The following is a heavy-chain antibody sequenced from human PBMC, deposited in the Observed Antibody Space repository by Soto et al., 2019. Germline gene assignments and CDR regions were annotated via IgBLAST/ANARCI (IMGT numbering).Heavy chain of an antibody. Sequence: SETRSLTCAVSGGSISSSKWWSWVRQPPGKGLEWIGEIYHSGSTNYNPSLKSRVTISVDTSKNQFSLKLSSVTAADTAVYYCARDRRLITMVRGVSLWFDPWGQGTLVTVSS. CDR3: ARDRRLITMVRGVSLWFDP. J-gene: IGHJ5*02. CDR2: IYHSGST. D-gene: IGHD3-10*01. V-gene: IGHV4-4*02. CDR1: GGSISSSKW.